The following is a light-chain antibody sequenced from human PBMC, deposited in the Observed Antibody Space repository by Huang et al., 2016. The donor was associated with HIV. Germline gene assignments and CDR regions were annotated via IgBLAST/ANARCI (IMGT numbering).Light chain of an antibody. J-gene: IGKJ4*01. V-gene: IGKV1-5*01. CDR3: QQYDTSPLT. CDR1: QSISSR. Sequence: DIQMTQSPSTLSASVGDRVNLTCRASQSISSRLAWYQQKPGRAPKLLIYDASRLQSGVPSRFSGSGSGTEFTLTISSLQPENFATYYCQQYDTSPLTFGGGTKVEIK. CDR2: DAS.